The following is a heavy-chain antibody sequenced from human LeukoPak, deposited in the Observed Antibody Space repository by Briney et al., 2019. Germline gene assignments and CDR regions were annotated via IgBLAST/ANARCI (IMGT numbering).Heavy chain of an antibody. CDR2: IHYSGST. J-gene: IGHJ4*02. D-gene: IGHD3-10*01. V-gene: IGHV4-59*08. CDR1: GGSISSYY. Sequence: PSETLSLTCTVSGGSISSYYWSWIRQPPGKGLEWIGYIHYSGSTNYNPSLKSRVTISLDTSKNQFSLKLSSVTAADTAVYYCARLNLHYGSGTYYFDYWGQGTLVTVSS. CDR3: ARLNLHYGSGTYYFDY.